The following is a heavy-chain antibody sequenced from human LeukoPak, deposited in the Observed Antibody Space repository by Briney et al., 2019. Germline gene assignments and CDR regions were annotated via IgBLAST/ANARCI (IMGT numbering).Heavy chain of an antibody. CDR2: INTAGDT. CDR1: GFTFSSYD. J-gene: IGHJ6*02. Sequence: GGSLRLSCAASGFTFSSYDMHWVRQVTGKGLEWVSVINTAGDTYYPGSVKGRFTISRENAKNSLYLQMNSLRAGDTAVYYCARGVRIAEPLNGMDVWGQGTTVTVSS. V-gene: IGHV3-13*01. D-gene: IGHD1-14*01. CDR3: ARGVRIAEPLNGMDV.